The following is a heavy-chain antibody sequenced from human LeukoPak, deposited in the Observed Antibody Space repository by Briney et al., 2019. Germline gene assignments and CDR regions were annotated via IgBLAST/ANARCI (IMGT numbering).Heavy chain of an antibody. Sequence: ASVKVSCKASGYTFTDYYMNWVRQAPGQGLEWMGWINPNSGGTNYAQKFQGRVTMTRDTSISTAYMELSRLRSDDTAVYYCARELGYCSGGSCYGLRRFDYWGQGTLVTVSS. CDR1: GYTFTDYY. CDR2: INPNSGGT. D-gene: IGHD2-15*01. J-gene: IGHJ4*02. V-gene: IGHV1-2*02. CDR3: ARELGYCSGGSCYGLRRFDY.